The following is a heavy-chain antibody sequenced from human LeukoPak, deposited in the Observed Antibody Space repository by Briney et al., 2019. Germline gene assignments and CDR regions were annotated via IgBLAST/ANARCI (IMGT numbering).Heavy chain of an antibody. CDR3: ATLFAAIAARLPGGIGY. Sequence: SVKVSCKASGGTFSSYAISWVRQAPGQGLEWMGGIIPIFGTANYAQKFQGRVTITADESTSTAYMELSSLRSEDTAVYYCATLFAAIAARLPGGIGYWGQGTLVTVSS. D-gene: IGHD6-6*01. CDR1: GGTFSSYA. CDR2: IIPIFGTA. V-gene: IGHV1-69*13. J-gene: IGHJ4*02.